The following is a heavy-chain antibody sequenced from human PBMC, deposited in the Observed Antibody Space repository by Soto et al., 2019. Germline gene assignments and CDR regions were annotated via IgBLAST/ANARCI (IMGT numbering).Heavy chain of an antibody. CDR1: GGSFSGYY. J-gene: IGHJ4*02. CDR2: INHSGST. CDR3: ARDQQLPGRIDY. Sequence: SETLSLTCAVYGGSFSGYYWSWIRQPPGKGLEWIGEINHSGSTNYNPSLKSRVTISVDTSKNQFSLKLSSVTAADTAVYYCARDQQLPGRIDYWGQGTLVTVSS. V-gene: IGHV4-34*01. D-gene: IGHD6-13*01.